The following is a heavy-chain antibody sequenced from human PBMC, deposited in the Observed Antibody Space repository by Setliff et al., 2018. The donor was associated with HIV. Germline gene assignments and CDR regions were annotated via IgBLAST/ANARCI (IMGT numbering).Heavy chain of an antibody. CDR2: IRSKAYGGTT. CDR3: ARAYYHHSGGYWSTDYYYSYMDV. V-gene: IGHV3-49*04. J-gene: IGHJ6*03. Sequence: GGSLRLSCAASGVTFSSYSMNWVRQAPGKGLEWVGFIRSKAYGGTTEYAASVKGRFIISRDDSRSIAYLQMNSLKTEDTAVYYCARAYYHHSGGYWSTDYYYSYMDVWGKGTTVTVSS. D-gene: IGHD3-22*01. CDR1: GVTFSSYS.